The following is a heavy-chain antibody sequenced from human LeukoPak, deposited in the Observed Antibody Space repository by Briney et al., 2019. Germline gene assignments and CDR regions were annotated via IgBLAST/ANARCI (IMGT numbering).Heavy chain of an antibody. CDR3: ARRLEYSGSKGVFDY. J-gene: IGHJ4*02. D-gene: IGHD1-26*01. Sequence: GGSLRLSCAVSGFTVSSNYMTWVRQAPGKGLEWVSIIYSGGSTSYADSVKGRFTISRDTSKNTLYLQMNSLIAEDTALYYCARRLEYSGSKGVFDYWGQGTLVTVSS. CDR2: IYSGGST. CDR1: GFTVSSNY. V-gene: IGHV3-66*01.